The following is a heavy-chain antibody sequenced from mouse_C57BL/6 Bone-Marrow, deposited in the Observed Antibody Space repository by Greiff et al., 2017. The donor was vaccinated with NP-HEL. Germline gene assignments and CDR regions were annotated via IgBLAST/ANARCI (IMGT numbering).Heavy chain of an antibody. D-gene: IGHD2-3*01. CDR2: ISSVSSTI. CDR1: GFTFSDYG. J-gene: IGHJ4*01. Sequence: EVQGVESGGGLVKPGGSLKLSCAASGFTFSDYGMHWVRQAPEKGLEWVAYISSVSSTIYYPDNVKGRFTISRDKAKNNLYLQMSHLKSEDTAMYYCARDDGYGAMDYWGQGTSVTVSS. V-gene: IGHV5-17*03. CDR3: ARDDGYGAMDY.